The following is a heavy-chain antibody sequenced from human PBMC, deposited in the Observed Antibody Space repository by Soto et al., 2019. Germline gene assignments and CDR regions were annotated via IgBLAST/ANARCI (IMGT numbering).Heavy chain of an antibody. Sequence: GGSLRLSCVASRFTFKTYAMSWVRQAPGKGLEWVSTVNPSASNTYYPDSMKGRFTISRDNSKDTLYLQMDSLRADDTAVYYCAKGTNYYGIFDYWGRGTLVTVSS. J-gene: IGHJ4*02. D-gene: IGHD3-22*01. CDR1: RFTFKTYA. CDR2: VNPSASNT. V-gene: IGHV3-23*01. CDR3: AKGTNYYGIFDY.